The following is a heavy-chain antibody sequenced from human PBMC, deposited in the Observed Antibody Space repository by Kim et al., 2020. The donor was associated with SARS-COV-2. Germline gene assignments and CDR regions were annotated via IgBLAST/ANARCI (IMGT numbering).Heavy chain of an antibody. CDR2: R. Sequence: RHHADSVKGRFTISRDNSRNTLYLQMNNLRAEDTALDYCAMPYHWTYYDYWGQGTLVTVSS. V-gene: IGHV3-23*01. D-gene: IGHD2-21*01. CDR3: AMPYHWTYYDY. J-gene: IGHJ4*02.